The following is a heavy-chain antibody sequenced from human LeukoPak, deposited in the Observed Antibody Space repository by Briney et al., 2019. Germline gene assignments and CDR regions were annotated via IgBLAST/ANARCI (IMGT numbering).Heavy chain of an antibody. Sequence: ASEKVSCKTSGYTLTANYIHWVRQAPGQGLEGVGWINSNSGATRYAQKSQGRVTMTRDTSLSTASMDLSRLTPDDTAVYYCASGFGSSWYEYWGKVVLVTV. J-gene: IGHJ4*02. D-gene: IGHD6-13*01. CDR3: ASGFGSSWYEY. V-gene: IGHV1-2*02. CDR1: GYTLTANY. CDR2: INSNSGAT.